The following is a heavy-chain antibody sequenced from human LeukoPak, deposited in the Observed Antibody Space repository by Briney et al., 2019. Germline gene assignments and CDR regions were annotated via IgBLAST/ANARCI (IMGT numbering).Heavy chain of an antibody. J-gene: IGHJ2*01. CDR2: IYYSGST. CDR3: ARLRAYGDFTISYWYFDL. CDR1: GGSISSGGYY. D-gene: IGHD4-17*01. Sequence: NPSETLSLTCTVSGGSISSGGYYWSWIRQHPGKGLEWIGYIYYSGSTYYNPSLKSRVTISVDTSKNQFSLKLSSVTAADTAVYYCARLRAYGDFTISYWYFDLWGRGTLVTVSS. V-gene: IGHV4-31*03.